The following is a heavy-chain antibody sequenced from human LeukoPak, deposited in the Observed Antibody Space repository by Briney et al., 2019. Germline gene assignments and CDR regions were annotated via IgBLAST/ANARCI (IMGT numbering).Heavy chain of an antibody. Sequence: SETLSLTCTVSGDSISSSSYYWGWIRQPPGKGLEWIGSIYYSGSTYYNPSLKSRVTISVDTSKNQFSLKLSSVTAADTAVYYCARMGKGYFDYWGQGTLATVSS. V-gene: IGHV4-39*07. J-gene: IGHJ4*02. CDR2: IYYSGST. CDR3: ARMGKGYFDY. D-gene: IGHD1-26*01. CDR1: GDSISSSSYY.